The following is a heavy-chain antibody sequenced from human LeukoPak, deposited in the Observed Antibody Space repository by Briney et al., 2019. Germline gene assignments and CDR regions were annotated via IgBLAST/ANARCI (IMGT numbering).Heavy chain of an antibody. J-gene: IGHJ5*02. CDR2: TYYRSKWYN. V-gene: IGHV6-1*01. CDR1: GDSVSRNSAA. D-gene: IGHD6-6*01. Sequence: SQTLSLTCALSGDSVSRNSAAWNWIRQSPSRGLEWLGRTYYRSKWYNDYAVSVKSRITINPDTSKNQFSLQLNSVTPEDTAVYDCAREDRLSSSGSSSAHWFDPWGQGTLVTVSS. CDR3: AREDRLSSSGSSSAHWFDP.